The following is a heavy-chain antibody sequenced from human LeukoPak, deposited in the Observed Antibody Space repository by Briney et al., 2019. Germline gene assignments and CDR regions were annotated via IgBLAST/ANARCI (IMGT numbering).Heavy chain of an antibody. CDR3: AKDKGDGYYYYYMDA. CDR1: GFTVSSNY. CDR2: IYSGGST. Sequence: GGSLRLSCAASGFTVSSNYMSWVRQAPGKGLEWVSVIYSGGSTYYADSVKGRFTISRDNSKSTLYIQMNSLRAEDTAVYYCAKDKGDGYYYYYMDAWGKGTTVTVSS. D-gene: IGHD3-10*01. J-gene: IGHJ6*03. V-gene: IGHV3-53*01.